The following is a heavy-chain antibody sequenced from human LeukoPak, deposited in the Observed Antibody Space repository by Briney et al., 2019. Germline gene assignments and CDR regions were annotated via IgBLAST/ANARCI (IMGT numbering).Heavy chain of an antibody. D-gene: IGHD3-22*01. CDR3: ARDGGDYYDSSGCDY. Sequence: GGSLRLSCAASGFTFSSYWMHWVRQAPGKGLVWVSRISSDGSSTSYADSVKGRFTISRDNAKNTLYLQMNSLRAEDTAVYYCARDGGDYYDSSGCDYWGQGTLVTVSS. CDR2: ISSDGSST. CDR1: GFTFSSYW. V-gene: IGHV3-74*01. J-gene: IGHJ4*02.